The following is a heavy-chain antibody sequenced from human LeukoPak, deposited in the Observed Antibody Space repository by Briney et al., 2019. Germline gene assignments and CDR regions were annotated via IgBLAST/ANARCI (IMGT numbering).Heavy chain of an antibody. CDR1: GFTFSSYD. CDR3: ARGRGEHQLPDNDGFDI. CDR2: IGTAGDT. Sequence: PGGSLRLSCAASGFTFSSYDMHWVRQATGKGLEWVSVIGTAGDTYYPGSVKGRFTISRENAKNSLYLQMNSLRAGDTAVYYCARGRGEHQLPDNDGFDIWGQGTMVTVSS. D-gene: IGHD2-2*01. V-gene: IGHV3-13*01. J-gene: IGHJ3*02.